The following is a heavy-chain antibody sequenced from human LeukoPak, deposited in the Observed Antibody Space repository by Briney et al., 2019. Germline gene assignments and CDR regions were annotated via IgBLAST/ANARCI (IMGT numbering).Heavy chain of an antibody. Sequence: GASVKVSCKASGYTFTSYDINWVRQATGQGLEWMGWMNPNSGNTGYAQKFQGRVTMTRNTSISTAYMELSSLRSEDTAVYYCARSSLVITFGGVIVVPYYYYYYMDVWGKGTTVTISS. V-gene: IGHV1-8*01. J-gene: IGHJ6*03. CDR2: MNPNSGNT. CDR3: ARSSLVITFGGVIVVPYYYYYYMDV. D-gene: IGHD3-16*02. CDR1: GYTFTSYD.